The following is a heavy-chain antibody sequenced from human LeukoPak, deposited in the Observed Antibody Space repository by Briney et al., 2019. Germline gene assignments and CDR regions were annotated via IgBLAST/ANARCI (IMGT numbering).Heavy chain of an antibody. CDR1: GFTFSSYS. CDR3: ASMFAWGSYRYDAFDI. V-gene: IGHV3-48*04. D-gene: IGHD3-16*02. Sequence: GGSLRLSCAASGFTFSSYSMNWVRQAPGKGLEWVSSISSSSSTIYYADSVKGRFTISRDNAKNSLYLQMNSLRAEDTAVYYCASMFAWGSYRYDAFDIWGQGTMVTVSS. J-gene: IGHJ3*02. CDR2: ISSSSSTI.